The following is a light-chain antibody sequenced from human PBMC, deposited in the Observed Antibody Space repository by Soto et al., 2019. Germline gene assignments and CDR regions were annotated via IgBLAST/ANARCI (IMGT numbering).Light chain of an antibody. J-gene: IGKJ1*01. CDR1: QSVSSSY. CDR3: QQYGSSPPFT. V-gene: IGKV3-20*01. CDR2: GAS. Sequence: EIVLAPSPGTLSLSPGERATLCCRASQSVSSSYLAWYQQKPGQAPRLLIYGASSRATGIPDRFGGSGSGTDFTLTISRLEPEDFAVYYCQQYGSSPPFTFGQGTKVDI.